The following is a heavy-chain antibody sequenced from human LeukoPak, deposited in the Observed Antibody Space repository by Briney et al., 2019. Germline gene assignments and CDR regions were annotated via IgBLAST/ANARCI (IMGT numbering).Heavy chain of an antibody. D-gene: IGHD6-13*01. J-gene: IGHJ4*02. CDR1: GYIFTDYY. V-gene: IGHV1-2*02. Sequence: ASVQVSCKASGYIFTDYYIHWVRQAPGRGLEWMGCINPNNGGTNFAQKFQDRVTMTGDMSINTAYMEVSRLRSDDTAVYYCARRSSSWSFDYWGQGTLVTVSS. CDR3: ARRSSSWSFDY. CDR2: INPNNGGT.